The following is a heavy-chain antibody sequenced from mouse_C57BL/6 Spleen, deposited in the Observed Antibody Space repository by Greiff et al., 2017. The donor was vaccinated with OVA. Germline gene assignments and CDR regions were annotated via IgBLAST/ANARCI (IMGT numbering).Heavy chain of an antibody. CDR2: INPYNGDT. CDR3: AREGAYCGSDGAMDY. D-gene: IGHD2-10*01. V-gene: IGHV1-20*01. J-gene: IGHJ4*01. Sequence: VQLQQSGPELVKPGDSVKISCKASGYSFTGYFMNWVMQSNGKSLEWIGRINPYNGDTFYNQKFKGKATLTVDKSSSTAYMELRSLTSEDSAVYDYAREGAYCGSDGAMDYWGQGTSVTVSS. CDR1: GYSFTGYF.